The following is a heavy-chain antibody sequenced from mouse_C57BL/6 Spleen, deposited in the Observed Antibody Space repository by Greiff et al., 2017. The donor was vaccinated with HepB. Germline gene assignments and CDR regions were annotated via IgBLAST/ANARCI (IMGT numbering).Heavy chain of an antibody. CDR2: INYDGSST. J-gene: IGHJ1*03. V-gene: IGHV5-16*01. Sequence: EVQLVESEGGLVQPGSSMKLSCTASGFTFSDYYMAWVRQVPEKGLEWVANINYDGSSTYYLDSLKSRFIISRDNAKNILYLQMSSLKSEDTATYYCARDRTVVAPHWYFDVWGTGTTVTVSS. CDR3: ARDRTVVAPHWYFDV. CDR1: GFTFSDYY. D-gene: IGHD1-1*01.